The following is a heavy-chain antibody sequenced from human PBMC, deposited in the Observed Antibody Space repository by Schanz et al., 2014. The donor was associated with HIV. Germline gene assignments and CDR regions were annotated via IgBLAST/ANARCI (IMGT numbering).Heavy chain of an antibody. Sequence: VQLAESGGALVQPGGSLRLSCAASGFTFSTNDMHWVRQVPGKGLEWVAVISHNGNNDYYAESVKGRVTISRDNSKNTLYLQMNNLKTEDTAVYYCAKAGLFFGQLWLGFFDYWGQGAQVTVSS. CDR1: GFTFSTND. CDR2: ISHNGNND. CDR3: AKAGLFFGQLWLGFFDY. V-gene: IGHV3-30*18. J-gene: IGHJ4*02. D-gene: IGHD5-18*01.